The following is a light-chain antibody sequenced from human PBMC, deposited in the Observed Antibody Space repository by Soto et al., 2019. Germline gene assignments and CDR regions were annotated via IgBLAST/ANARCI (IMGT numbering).Light chain of an antibody. V-gene: IGLV2-14*01. J-gene: IGLJ2*01. Sequence: QSALTQPASVSGSPGQSITISCTGTTSDVGGYNYVCWYQQHPGKAPKLMIYDVNNRPSGVSNRFSASKSGNTASLTISGLQAGDEADYYCSSYTSSNSVIFGGGTKLTVL. CDR2: DVN. CDR1: TSDVGGYNY. CDR3: SSYTSSNSVI.